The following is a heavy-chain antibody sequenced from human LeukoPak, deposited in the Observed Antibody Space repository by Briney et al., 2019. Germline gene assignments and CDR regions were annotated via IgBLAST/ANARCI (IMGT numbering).Heavy chain of an antibody. D-gene: IGHD3-10*02. V-gene: IGHV3-48*03. CDR2: ISSSGSTI. CDR1: GFTFGSYE. J-gene: IGHJ6*04. CDR3: AELGITMIGGV. Sequence: GGSLRLSCAASGFTFGSYEMNWVRQAPGKGLEWVSYISSSGSTIYYADSVKGRFTISRDNAKNSLYLQMNSLRAEDTAVYYCAELGITMIGGVWGKGTTVTISS.